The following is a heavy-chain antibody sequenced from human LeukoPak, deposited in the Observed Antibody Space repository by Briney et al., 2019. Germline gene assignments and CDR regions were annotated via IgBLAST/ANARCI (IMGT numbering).Heavy chain of an antibody. CDR3: ARELPYYDSSGYYHTFDY. CDR2: IKQDGSEK. V-gene: IGHV3-7*01. CDR1: GFTFNTYW. Sequence: GGSLRLSCAASGFTFNTYWTTWVRQAPGKGLEWVANIKQDGSEKYYADSVKGRFTISRDNAKNSLYLQMNSLRAEDTAVYYCARELPYYDSSGYYHTFDYWGQGTLVTVSS. J-gene: IGHJ4*02. D-gene: IGHD3-22*01.